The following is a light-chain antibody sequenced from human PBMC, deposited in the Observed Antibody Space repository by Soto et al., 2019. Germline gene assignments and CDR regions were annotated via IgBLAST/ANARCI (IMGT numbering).Light chain of an antibody. Sequence: EIEMTQSPSTLSVSPGDRVTISCRASQSISSNLAWYQQKPGQAPRLLIYGASTMATGVPARFSGSGSGTDFTLTISSLQSEDFAVYYCQQYNSWPYTFGQGTKLEIK. CDR1: QSISSN. CDR3: QQYNSWPYT. V-gene: IGKV3-15*01. J-gene: IGKJ2*01. CDR2: GAS.